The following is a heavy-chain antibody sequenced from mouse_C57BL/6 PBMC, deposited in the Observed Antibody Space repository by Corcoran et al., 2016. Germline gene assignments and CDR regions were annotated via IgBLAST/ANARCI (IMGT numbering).Heavy chain of an antibody. CDR2: IYPGSGNT. D-gene: IGHD1-1*01. V-gene: IGHV1-76*01. CDR3: AREDYYYGSSYGWVAY. J-gene: IGHJ3*01. CDR1: GYTFTDYY. Sequence: QVQLKQSGAELVRPGASVKLSCKASGYTFTDYYINWVKQRPGQGLEWIARIYPGSGNTYYNEKFKGKATLTAEKSSSTAYMQLSSLTSEDSAVYFCAREDYYYGSSYGWVAYWGQGTLVTVSA.